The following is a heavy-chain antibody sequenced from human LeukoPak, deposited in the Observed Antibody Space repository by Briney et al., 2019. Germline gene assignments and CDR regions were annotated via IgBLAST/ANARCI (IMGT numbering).Heavy chain of an antibody. V-gene: IGHV4-4*02. Sequence: PSETLSLTCAVSGGSISSSNWWSWVRQPPGKGLEWIGEIYDSGTTNYNPSLKSRVTKSVDKSKNQLSLKLSSVTAADTAVYYCARSSGKWSGDYYYHYMDVWGRGTTVTISS. J-gene: IGHJ6*03. CDR3: ARSSGKWSGDYYYHYMDV. CDR1: GGSISSSNW. CDR2: IYDSGTT. D-gene: IGHD3-3*01.